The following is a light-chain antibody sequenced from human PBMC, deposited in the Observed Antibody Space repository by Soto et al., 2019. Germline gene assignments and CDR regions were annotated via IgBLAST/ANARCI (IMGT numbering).Light chain of an antibody. V-gene: IGKV1-5*03. J-gene: IGKJ1*01. Sequence: DVQMTQSPSTLSASVGDRVTITCRASQNIGDWLAWFQQKPGRAPKLLIYKASNLQSGVPSTFSGSASGTEHTLTISSLQPADFASYYGPQYYDYSWLFGQGTKVDIK. CDR2: KAS. CDR3: PQYYDYSWL. CDR1: QNIGDW.